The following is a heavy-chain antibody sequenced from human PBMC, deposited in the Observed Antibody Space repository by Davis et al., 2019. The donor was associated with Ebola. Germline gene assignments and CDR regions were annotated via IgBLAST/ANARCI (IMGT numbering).Heavy chain of an antibody. Sequence: SVKVSCKASGGTFSIYAIYWVRQAPGQGLEWMGGIIPMFRSPNYAQKFQGRVTITADESTRTVYLELGSLRSEDTAVYYCARVQTGYYFDSSDSPSWFAPWGQGTLVTVSS. CDR2: IIPMFRSP. V-gene: IGHV1-69*13. J-gene: IGHJ5*02. CDR3: ARVQTGYYFDSSDSPSWFAP. D-gene: IGHD3-22*01. CDR1: GGTFSIYA.